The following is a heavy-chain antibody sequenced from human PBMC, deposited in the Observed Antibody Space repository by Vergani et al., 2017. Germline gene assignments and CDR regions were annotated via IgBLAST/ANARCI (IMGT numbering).Heavy chain of an antibody. Sequence: EVQLVQSGAEVKKPGESLRISCKGSGYSFTSYWISWVRQMPGKGLEWMGRIDPSDSYTNYSPSFQGHVTISADKSISTAYLQWSSLKASDTAMYYCARQAPGQPTYYYCGMDVWGQGTTVTVSS. CDR3: ARQAPGQPTYYYCGMDV. V-gene: IGHV5-10-1*01. J-gene: IGHJ6*02. CDR1: GYSFTSYW. CDR2: IDPSDSYT.